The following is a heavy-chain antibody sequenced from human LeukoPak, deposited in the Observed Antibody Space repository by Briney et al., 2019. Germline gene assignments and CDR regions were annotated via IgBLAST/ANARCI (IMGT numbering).Heavy chain of an antibody. CDR1: GFTFSSYA. J-gene: IGHJ6*04. CDR3: ARVVEYYYDSSGYRPDV. V-gene: IGHV3-64*01. CDR2: ISSNGGST. D-gene: IGHD3-22*01. Sequence: PGGSLRLSCAASGFTFSSYAMHWVRQAPGKGLEYVSAISSNGGSTYYANSVKGRFTISRDNSKNTLYLQMGSLRAEDMAVYYCARVVEYYYDSSGYRPDVWGKGTTVTVSS.